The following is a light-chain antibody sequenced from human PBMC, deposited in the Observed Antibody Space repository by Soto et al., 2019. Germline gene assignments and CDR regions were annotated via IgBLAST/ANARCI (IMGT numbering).Light chain of an antibody. Sequence: QYVLTQPASVSGSPGQSITISCTGTSSDVGGYNYVSWYQQHPGKAPKLMIYDVSNRPSGVSNRFSGSKSGNTASLTISGLQAEDEADYYCSSYTSSSTPLFGGGTKLTVL. V-gene: IGLV2-14*01. J-gene: IGLJ2*01. CDR2: DVS. CDR1: SSDVGGYNY. CDR3: SSYTSSSTPL.